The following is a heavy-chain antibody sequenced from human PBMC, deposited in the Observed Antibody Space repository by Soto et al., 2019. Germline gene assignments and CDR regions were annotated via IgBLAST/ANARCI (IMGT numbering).Heavy chain of an antibody. CDR1: GGSFSGYY. CDR3: AREKSTSCYEGECYYYMDV. CDR2: INHSGST. D-gene: IGHD2-2*01. Sequence: SETLSLTCAVYGGSFSGYYWSWIRQPPGKGLEWIGEINHSGSTNYNPSLKSRVTISVDTSKNQFSLKLSSVTAADTAVYYCAREKSTSCYEGECYYYMDVWGKGTTVTVSS. J-gene: IGHJ6*03. V-gene: IGHV4-34*01.